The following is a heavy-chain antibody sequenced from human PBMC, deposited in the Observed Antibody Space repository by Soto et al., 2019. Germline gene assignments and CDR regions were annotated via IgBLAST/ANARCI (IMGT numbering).Heavy chain of an antibody. Sequence: PGGSLRLSCAAPGFSFSTYDMHWVRQAPGKGLEWVSSISSRGDTYYADSVKGRFTISRDNAKNSVSLQMDSLRAEDAAVYYCAREETAWPLAYGLDVWGQGTTVTVSS. J-gene: IGHJ6*02. D-gene: IGHD2-21*02. CDR2: ISSRGDT. CDR3: AREETAWPLAYGLDV. CDR1: GFSFSTYD. V-gene: IGHV3-21*01.